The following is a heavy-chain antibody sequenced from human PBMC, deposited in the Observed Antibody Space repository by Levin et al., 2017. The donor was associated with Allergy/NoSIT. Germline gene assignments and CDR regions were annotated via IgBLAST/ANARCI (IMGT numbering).Heavy chain of an antibody. CDR1: GYTFTSYY. CDR3: ARECRQEGAKTSVATKLPNWFDP. V-gene: IGHV1-46*01. CDR2: INPENGGT. D-gene: IGHD6-19*01. J-gene: IGHJ5*02. Sequence: ASVKVSCKASGYTFTSYYIHWVRQAPGQGLEWMGIINPENGGTTYARNFQGRLTMTGDTSTSTAYMELSSLRSEDTALYYCARECRQEGAKTSVATKLPNWFDPWGQGTLVIVSS.